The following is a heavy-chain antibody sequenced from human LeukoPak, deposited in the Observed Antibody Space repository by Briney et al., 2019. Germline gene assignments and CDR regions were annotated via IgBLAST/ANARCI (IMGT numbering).Heavy chain of an antibody. J-gene: IGHJ4*02. V-gene: IGHV1-18*01. Sequence: ASVKVSCKASGYTFTSYGTSWVRQAPGQGLEWMGWISAYNGNTNYAQKLQGRVTMTTDTSTSTAYMELRSLRSDDTAVYYCAGVRVRDTYYYDSSGYYQYYFDYWGQGTLVTVSS. D-gene: IGHD3-22*01. CDR1: GYTFTSYG. CDR2: ISAYNGNT. CDR3: AGVRVRDTYYYDSSGYYQYYFDY.